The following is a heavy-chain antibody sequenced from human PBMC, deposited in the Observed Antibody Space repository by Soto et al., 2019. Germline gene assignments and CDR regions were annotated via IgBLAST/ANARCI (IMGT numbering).Heavy chain of an antibody. Sequence: PSETLSLTCTVSGGSISSYYWSWIRQPPGKGLEWIGYIYYSGSTNYNPSLKSRVTISVDTSKNQFSLKLSSVTAADTAVYYCVRVTLGDGYNWDYFDYWGQGTLVTVSS. CDR3: VRVTLGDGYNWDYFDY. D-gene: IGHD5-12*01. J-gene: IGHJ4*02. V-gene: IGHV4-59*13. CDR2: IYYSGST. CDR1: GGSISSYY.